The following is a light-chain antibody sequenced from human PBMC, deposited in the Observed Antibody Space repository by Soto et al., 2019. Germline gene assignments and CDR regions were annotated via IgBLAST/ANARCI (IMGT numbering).Light chain of an antibody. CDR1: QTLANY. CDR2: DAS. Sequence: EVVLTQSPATLSLSPGERATLSCRASQTLANYLAWYQQRPGQAPRLLIYDASNRATGIPARFSGSGSGTDFTLTISRLEPEDFAVYYCQQYGSSGTFGQGTKVDIK. CDR3: QQYGSSGT. V-gene: IGKV3-11*01. J-gene: IGKJ1*01.